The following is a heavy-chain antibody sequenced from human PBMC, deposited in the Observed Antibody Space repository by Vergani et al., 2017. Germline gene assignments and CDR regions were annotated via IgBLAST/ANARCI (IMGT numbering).Heavy chain of an antibody. CDR3: ARDRELYCRSTTSCHNWFDP. V-gene: IGHV4-34*01. CDR1: GGSFSGYY. J-gene: IGHJ5*02. CDR2: INHSGST. D-gene: IGHD2/OR15-2a*01. Sequence: QVQLQQWGAGLLKPSETLSLTCAVYGGSFSGYYWSWIRQHPGKGLEWIGEINHSGSTNYNPSLKSRVTISVDTSNNQFSLRMTSLTAADTAIYYCARDRELYCRSTTSCHNWFDPWGQGSLVTVSS.